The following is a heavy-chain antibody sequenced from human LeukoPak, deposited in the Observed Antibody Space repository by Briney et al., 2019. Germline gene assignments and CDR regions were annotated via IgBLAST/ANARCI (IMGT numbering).Heavy chain of an antibody. CDR3: AKELRSGWYYFDY. CDR2: ISYDGSNK. CDR1: GFTFSSYG. Sequence: PGRSLRLSCAASGFTFSSYGMHWVRQAPGKGLEWVAVISYDGSNKYYADSVKGRFTISRDNSKNTLYLQTNSLRAEDTAVYYCAKELRSGWYYFDYWGQGTLVTVSS. D-gene: IGHD6-19*01. V-gene: IGHV3-30*18. J-gene: IGHJ4*02.